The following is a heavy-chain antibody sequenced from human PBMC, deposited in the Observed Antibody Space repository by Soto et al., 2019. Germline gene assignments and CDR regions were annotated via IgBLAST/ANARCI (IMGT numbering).Heavy chain of an antibody. V-gene: IGHV4-34*01. CDR1: GGSFSGYY. Sequence: SETLSLTFAVYGGSFSGYYWSWIRQPPGKGLEWIGEINHSGSTNYNPSLKSRVTISVDTSKNQFSLKLSSVTAADTAVYYCARLREQLVRYYGMDVWGQGTTVT. CDR3: ARLREQLVRYYGMDV. D-gene: IGHD6-13*01. CDR2: INHSGST. J-gene: IGHJ6*02.